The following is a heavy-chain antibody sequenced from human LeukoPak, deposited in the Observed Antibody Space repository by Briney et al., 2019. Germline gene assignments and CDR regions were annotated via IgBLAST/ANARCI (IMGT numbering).Heavy chain of an antibody. D-gene: IGHD3-9*01. CDR3: ARDETYYDILTGYYALEYFQH. CDR2: IKQDGSEK. Sequence: GGSLRLSCAASGFTFSSYWMSWVRQAPGKGLEWVAHIKQDGSEKYYVDSVKGRFTISRDNAKNSLYLQMNSLRAEDTAVYYCARDETYYDILTGYYALEYFQHWGQGTLVTVSS. V-gene: IGHV3-7*03. CDR1: GFTFSSYW. J-gene: IGHJ1*01.